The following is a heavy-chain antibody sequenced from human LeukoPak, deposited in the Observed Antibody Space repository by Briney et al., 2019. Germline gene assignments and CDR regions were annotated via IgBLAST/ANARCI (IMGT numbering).Heavy chain of an antibody. V-gene: IGHV3-53*01. D-gene: IGHD1-26*01. CDR1: GLTVSSNY. Sequence: GGSLRLSCAASGLTVSSNYMNWVRQAPGKGLEWVSVIYSGGSTYYADSVKGRFTISRDNSKNTVDLRMNSLRAEDTAVYYCASGPGGSYDYWGQGTLVTVSS. CDR3: ASGPGGSYDY. J-gene: IGHJ4*02. CDR2: IYSGGST.